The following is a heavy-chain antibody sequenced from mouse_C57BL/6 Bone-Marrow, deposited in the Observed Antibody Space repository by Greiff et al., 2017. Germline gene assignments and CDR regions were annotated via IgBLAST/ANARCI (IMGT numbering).Heavy chain of an antibody. V-gene: IGHV14-3*01. CDR2: IDPANGNT. CDR3: ADYYGSSYKNWYFDV. Sequence: VQLQQSVAELVRPGASVKLSCTASGFNIKNTYMHWVKQRPEQGLEWIGRIDPANGNTKYAPKFQGKATITADTSSNTAYLQLSSLTSEDTAIYYCADYYGSSYKNWYFDVWGTGTTVTVSS. D-gene: IGHD1-1*01. J-gene: IGHJ1*03. CDR1: GFNIKNTY.